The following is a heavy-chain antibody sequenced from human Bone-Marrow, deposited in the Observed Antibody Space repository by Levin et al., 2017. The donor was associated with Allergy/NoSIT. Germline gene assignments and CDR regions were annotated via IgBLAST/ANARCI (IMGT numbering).Heavy chain of an antibody. CDR2: INHGGTT. CDR3: AREAYAGEAAFDI. D-gene: IGHD2-2*01. Sequence: KPGGSLRLSCTVSGDSINDGGFYWSWIRQHPGKGLEWLGYINHGGTTFYTPSLESRLTISIDTSESRFSLKLKSVTAADTAVYYCAREAYAGEAAFDIWDQGTMVTVSS. CDR1: GDSINDGGFY. V-gene: IGHV4-31*03. J-gene: IGHJ3*02.